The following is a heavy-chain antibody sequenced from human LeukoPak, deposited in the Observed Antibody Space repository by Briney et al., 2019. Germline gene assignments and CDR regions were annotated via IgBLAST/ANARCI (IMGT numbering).Heavy chain of an antibody. Sequence: GGSLRLSCAASGFTFSSYRMNWVRQAPGRGLEWVSSISSSSSYIYYADSVKGRFTISRDNAKNSQYPQMNSLRAEDTAVYYCARDPWTNSDYDGFDYWGQGTLVTVSS. CDR3: ARDPWTNSDYDGFDY. CDR2: ISSSSSYI. D-gene: IGHD5-12*01. CDR1: GFTFSSYR. V-gene: IGHV3-21*01. J-gene: IGHJ4*02.